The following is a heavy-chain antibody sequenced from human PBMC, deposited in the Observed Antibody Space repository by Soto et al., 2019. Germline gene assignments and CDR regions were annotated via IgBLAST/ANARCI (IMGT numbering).Heavy chain of an antibody. CDR1: GYSFTSYW. V-gene: IGHV5-51*01. J-gene: IGHJ3*02. CDR3: ARRPLYYDILTGYYTPRAFDI. D-gene: IGHD3-9*01. CDR2: IYPGDSDT. Sequence: GESLKISCKGSGYSFTSYWIGWVRQMPGKGLEWMGIIYPGDSDTRYSPSFQGQVTISADKSISTAYLQWSSLKASDTAMYYCARRPLYYDILTGYYTPRAFDIWGQGTMVTVSS.